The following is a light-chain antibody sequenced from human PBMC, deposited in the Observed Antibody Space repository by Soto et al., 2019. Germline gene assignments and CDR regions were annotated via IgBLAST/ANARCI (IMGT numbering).Light chain of an antibody. CDR3: QQFGDSRRT. V-gene: IGKV3-20*01. Sequence: EIVMTQSPATLSVSPGEGAPLSCRASQSVSSKLAWYQQKPGQAPRLLIYGASTRASGIPDRFSGSGSGTDFTLTISRLEPEDFAVYFCQQFGDSRRTFGQGTKVDI. CDR2: GAS. CDR1: QSVSSK. J-gene: IGKJ1*01.